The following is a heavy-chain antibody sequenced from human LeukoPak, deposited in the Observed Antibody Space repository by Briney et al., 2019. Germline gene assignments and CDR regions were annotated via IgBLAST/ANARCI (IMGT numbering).Heavy chain of an antibody. CDR3: ARETSTGFDY. Sequence: GGSLRLSCAASGFTFSNYWMHWVRQAPGKGLVWVSRINFDGTRTTYADSVKGRSTFSRDNAKNTLYLQMNSLRAEDTAVYYCARETSTGFDYWGQGTLVTVSS. CDR2: INFDGTRT. V-gene: IGHV3-74*03. CDR1: GFTFSNYW. D-gene: IGHD4-11*01. J-gene: IGHJ4*02.